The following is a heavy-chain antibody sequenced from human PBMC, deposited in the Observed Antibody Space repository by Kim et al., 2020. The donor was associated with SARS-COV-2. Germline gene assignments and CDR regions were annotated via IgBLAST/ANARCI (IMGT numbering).Heavy chain of an antibody. CDR3: VRIRGSVVTAHSYGMDV. J-gene: IGHJ6*02. V-gene: IGHV2-26*01. D-gene: IGHD2-21*02. CDR2: IFSNDEK. Sequence: SGPTLVNPTETLTLTCTVSGFSLTRIRMGVSWVRQPPGKALEWLAHIFSNDEKFYSPSLKNRLTISKDTSKSQVVLTVTNVDLVDTATYYCVRIRGSVVTAHSYGMDVWGQGTTVSVSS. CDR1: GFSLTRIRMG.